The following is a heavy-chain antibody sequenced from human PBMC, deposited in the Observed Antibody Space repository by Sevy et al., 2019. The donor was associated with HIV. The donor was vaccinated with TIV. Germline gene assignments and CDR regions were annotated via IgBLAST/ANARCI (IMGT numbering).Heavy chain of an antibody. CDR2: ISSDGINH. J-gene: IGHJ4*02. CDR3: TKESLRGTYIRGDFDH. V-gene: IGHV3-30*12. CDR1: GFTPSTYG. D-gene: IGHD3-10*02. Sequence: GGSLRLSCAASGFTPSTYGMHWVRQAPGKGPEWLAVISSDGINHNYAASVKGRFTIYRDNSKSLLFLQMNSLTPNDTAVYFCTKESLRGTYIRGDFDHWGQGTLATVSS.